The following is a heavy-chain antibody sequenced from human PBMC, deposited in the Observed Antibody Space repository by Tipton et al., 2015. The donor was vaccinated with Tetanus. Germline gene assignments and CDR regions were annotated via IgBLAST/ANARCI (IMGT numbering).Heavy chain of an antibody. V-gene: IGHV4-39*07. CDR1: GGSISSTSYY. D-gene: IGHD3-16*01. J-gene: IGHJ5*02. Sequence: TLSLTCTVSGGSISSTSYYWAWIRQPPGKGLEWIGTMYNSGATYYNPSLKGRVTISVDTSNNQFSLRLSSVTAADTAVYYCARDQGGGRVARLNWFGPWGQGALVTVSS. CDR3: ARDQGGGRVARLNWFGP. CDR2: MYNSGAT.